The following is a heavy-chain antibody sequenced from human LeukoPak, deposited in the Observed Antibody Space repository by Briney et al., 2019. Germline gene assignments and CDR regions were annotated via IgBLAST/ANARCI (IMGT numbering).Heavy chain of an antibody. V-gene: IGHV3-7*01. CDR1: GFTFTDYW. CDR2: IHKAGTES. J-gene: IGHJ4*02. Sequence: GGSLRLSCAASGFTFTDYWMTWVRQVPGKGLEWVANIHKAGTESYYVDSVKGRFAISRDNAKNSLYLQLSSLRVDDTAVYYCARVGTWEVQRVYVYWGQETRVTVSS. D-gene: IGHD1-26*01. CDR3: ARVGTWEVQRVYVY.